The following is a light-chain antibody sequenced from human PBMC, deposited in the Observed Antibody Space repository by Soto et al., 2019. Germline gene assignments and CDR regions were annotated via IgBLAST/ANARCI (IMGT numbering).Light chain of an antibody. Sequence: ENVLTQSPGTLSLSPGERATLSCRASQSVSSSFVAWYQQKPGQAPRLVIYGAASRATGIPDRFSGSGSGTDFTLTISRLEPEDFAVYYCQQYGSLLITFGQGTRLEIK. CDR2: GAA. CDR3: QQYGSLLIT. V-gene: IGKV3-20*01. CDR1: QSVSSSF. J-gene: IGKJ5*01.